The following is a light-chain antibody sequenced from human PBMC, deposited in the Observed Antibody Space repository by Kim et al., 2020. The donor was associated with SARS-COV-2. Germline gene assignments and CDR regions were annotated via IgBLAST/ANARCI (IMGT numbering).Light chain of an antibody. Sequence: DIQMTQSPSSLSASVGDRVTITCRASQSITNYLNWYQQKPGKAPKLLIYAASSLQSGVPSRFSGSGSGTDFTLTISSLQPEDFATYYCQQSYTTPHPFGQGTKLEI. CDR2: AAS. J-gene: IGKJ2*01. CDR3: QQSYTTPHP. V-gene: IGKV1-39*01. CDR1: QSITNY.